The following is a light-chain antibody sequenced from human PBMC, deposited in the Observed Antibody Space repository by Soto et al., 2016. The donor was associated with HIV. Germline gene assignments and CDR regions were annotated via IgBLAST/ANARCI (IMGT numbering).Light chain of an antibody. CDR2: FNG. V-gene: IGLV3-21*01. J-gene: IGLJ3*02. CDR3: QVWDTASDWV. CDR1: DTGSRA. Sequence: SYVLTQPPSLSVAPGNTATFTCGGYDTGSRAVHWYQQKTGQAPVLVVRFNGDRPSAIPERFSVSDSGNTAILTITTVEAGDEADYYCQVWDTASDWVFGGGTKLTVL.